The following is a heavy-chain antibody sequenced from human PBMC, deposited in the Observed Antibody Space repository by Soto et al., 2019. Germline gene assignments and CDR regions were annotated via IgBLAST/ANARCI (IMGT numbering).Heavy chain of an antibody. D-gene: IGHD1-7*01. Sequence: PSETLSLTCTVSGGSISSYYWSWIRQPPGKGLEWIGYIYYSGSTNYNPSLKSRVTISVDTSKNQFSLKLSSVTAADTAVYYCARQVFGTRVDPWGQGTLVTVS. J-gene: IGHJ5*02. CDR1: GGSISSYY. CDR3: ARQVFGTRVDP. CDR2: IYYSGST. V-gene: IGHV4-59*08.